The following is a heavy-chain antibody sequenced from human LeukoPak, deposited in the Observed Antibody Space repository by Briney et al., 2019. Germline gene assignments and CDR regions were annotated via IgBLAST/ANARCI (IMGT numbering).Heavy chain of an antibody. D-gene: IGHD4-17*01. V-gene: IGHV1-69*05. CDR3: ARVLRGDYAFDY. J-gene: IGHJ4*02. CDR2: IIPIFGTA. Sequence: ASVKVSCKASGGTFSSYAISWVRQAPGQGLEWMGGIIPIFGTANYAQKFQGRVTITTDESTSTAYMELRSLRSDDTAVYYCARVLRGDYAFDYWGQGTLVTVSS. CDR1: GGTFSSYA.